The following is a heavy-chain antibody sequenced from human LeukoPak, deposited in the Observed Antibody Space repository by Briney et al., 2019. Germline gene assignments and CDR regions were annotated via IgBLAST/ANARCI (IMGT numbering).Heavy chain of an antibody. CDR3: ARGFCSGGTCYSGTH. D-gene: IGHD2-15*01. Sequence: GGSLRLSCAASGFTSSDHYTDWIRQAPGKGLEWVGRSRDKASRYTTEYAASAEGRFILSRDDLKNSLYPQLNSLTTEDTAVYYCARGFCSGGTCYSGTHWGQGTLVTVSS. J-gene: IGHJ4*02. V-gene: IGHV3-72*01. CDR2: SRDKASRYTT. CDR1: GFTSSDHY.